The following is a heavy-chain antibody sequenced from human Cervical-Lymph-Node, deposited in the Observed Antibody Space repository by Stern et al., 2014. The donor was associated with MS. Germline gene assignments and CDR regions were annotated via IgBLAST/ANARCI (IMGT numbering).Heavy chain of an antibody. CDR3: ATPSTVTVGGMDV. Sequence: QVQLVQSGAEVKKPGSSVKVSCKASGGTFSTQAINWVRQAPGQGLEWVGGIIPILGTPNYAQKVQDRVTITADESTSTAYMDLNSLRSEDTAVYYCATPSTVTVGGMDVWGQGTTVTVSS. D-gene: IGHD4-17*01. J-gene: IGHJ6*02. CDR1: GGTFSTQA. CDR2: IIPILGTP. V-gene: IGHV1-69*01.